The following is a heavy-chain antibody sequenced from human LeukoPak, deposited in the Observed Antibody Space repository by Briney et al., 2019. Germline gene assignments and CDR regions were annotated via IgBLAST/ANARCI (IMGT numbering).Heavy chain of an antibody. V-gene: IGHV1-18*01. CDR2: ISAYNGNT. J-gene: IGHJ6*02. CDR3: ARALTTVVTLNYYYGMDV. D-gene: IGHD4-23*01. CDR1: GYTFTSYG. Sequence: GASVKVSCKASGYTFTSYGISWVRQAPGQGLEWMGWISAYNGNTNYAQKLQGRVTMTTDTSTSTAYMELRSLRSDDTAVYYCARALTTVVTLNYYYGMDVWGQGTTVTVSS.